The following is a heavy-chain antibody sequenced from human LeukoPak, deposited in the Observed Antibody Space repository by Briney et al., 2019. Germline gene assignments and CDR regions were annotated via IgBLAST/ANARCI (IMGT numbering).Heavy chain of an antibody. CDR2: VIPIFGTT. V-gene: IGHV1-69*05. CDR3: ARELGTTDWFDP. Sequence: ASVKVSCKASGGTFSSYAITWVRQAPGQGLEWMGGVIPIFGTTNYARKFQGRVTVTTDESTSTAYMELSSLRSEDTAVYYCARELGTTDWFDPWGQGTLVTVSS. J-gene: IGHJ5*02. D-gene: IGHD1-26*01. CDR1: GGTFSSYA.